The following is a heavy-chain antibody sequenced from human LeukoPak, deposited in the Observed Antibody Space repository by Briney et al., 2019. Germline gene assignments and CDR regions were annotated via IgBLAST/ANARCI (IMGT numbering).Heavy chain of an antibody. CDR3: ARALRYCSSTSCYLWFDP. CDR1: GYTFTGYY. CDR2: INPNSGGT. D-gene: IGHD2-2*01. Sequence: ASVKVSCKASGYTFTGYYMHWVRQAPGQGLEWMGWINPNSGGTNYAQKFQGRVTMTRDTSISTAYMELSRLRSDDTAVYYCARALRYCSSTSCYLWFDPWGQGTLVTVSS. V-gene: IGHV1-2*02. J-gene: IGHJ5*02.